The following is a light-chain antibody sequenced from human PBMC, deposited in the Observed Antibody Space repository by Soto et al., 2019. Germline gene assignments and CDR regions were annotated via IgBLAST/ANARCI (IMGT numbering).Light chain of an antibody. Sequence: SYELTQPPSVSVAPGQTARITCGGNNIGSKSVHWYQQRPGQAPVLVVYEDSDRPSEIPDRFSGSNSGNTATLTISRVEAGDEADFYCQVWDGSSDLVVFGGGTKVTVL. CDR1: NIGSKS. CDR2: EDS. CDR3: QVWDGSSDLVV. J-gene: IGLJ2*01. V-gene: IGLV3-21*02.